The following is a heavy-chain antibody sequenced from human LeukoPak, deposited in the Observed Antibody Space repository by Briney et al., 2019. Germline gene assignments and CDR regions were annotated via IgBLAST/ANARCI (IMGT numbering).Heavy chain of an antibody. Sequence: AASVKVSCKASGDTFTSYDINWVRQATGQGLEWRGWMNPNSGNTGYAQKFQGRVTMTRNTSISTAYMELSSLRSEDTAVYYCARDGSSSSSGHYWGQGTLVTVSS. CDR2: MNPNSGNT. V-gene: IGHV1-8*01. D-gene: IGHD6-6*01. CDR3: ARDGSSSSSGHY. CDR1: GDTFTSYD. J-gene: IGHJ4*02.